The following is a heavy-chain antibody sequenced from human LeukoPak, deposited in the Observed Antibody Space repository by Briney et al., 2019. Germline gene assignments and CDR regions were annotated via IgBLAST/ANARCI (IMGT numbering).Heavy chain of an antibody. D-gene: IGHD1-1*01. CDR1: GGSFSGYY. Sequence: PSETLSLTCAVYGGSFSGYYWSWIRQPPGKGLEWIGYIYYSGSTYYNPSLKSRVTISVDTSKNQFSLKLSSVTAADTAVYYCARDGRNFGMDVWGQGTTVTISS. V-gene: IGHV4-34*09. CDR2: IYYSGST. J-gene: IGHJ6*02. CDR3: ARDGRNFGMDV.